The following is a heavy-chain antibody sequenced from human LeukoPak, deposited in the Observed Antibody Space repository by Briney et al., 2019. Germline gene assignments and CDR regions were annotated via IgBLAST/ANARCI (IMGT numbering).Heavy chain of an antibody. D-gene: IGHD4-17*01. J-gene: IGHJ4*02. CDR2: INHSGST. V-gene: IGHV4-34*01. CDR1: GGSFSGYY. CDR3: ARGTRLRTKLGFDY. Sequence: SETLSLTCAVYGGSFSGYYWSWIRQPPAKGLEWIGEINHSGSTNYNPSLKSRVTISVDTSKNQFSLKLSSVTAADTAVYYCARGTRLRTKLGFDYWGQGTLVTVSS.